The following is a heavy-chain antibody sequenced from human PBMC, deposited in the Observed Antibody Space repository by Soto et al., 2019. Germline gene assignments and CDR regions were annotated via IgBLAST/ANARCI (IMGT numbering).Heavy chain of an antibody. V-gene: IGHV4-34*01. J-gene: IGHJ5*02. D-gene: IGHD1-26*01. CDR3: ARGREGGGAS. CDR1: GGSFSGNY. CDR2: INPSGST. Sequence: QVQLQQWGAGLLKPSETLSLTCGVYGGSFSGNYWSWIRQPPGEGLEWIGEINPSGSTNYSPSLKSRATISADTSKNQLSLKLSSVIAAVTAVYYSARGREGGGASWGQGTLVTVSS.